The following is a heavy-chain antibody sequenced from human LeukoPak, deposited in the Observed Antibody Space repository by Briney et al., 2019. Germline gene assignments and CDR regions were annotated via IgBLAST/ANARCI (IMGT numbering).Heavy chain of an antibody. V-gene: IGHV3-74*01. Sequence: GGSLRLSCAASGFTFSSYWMHWVRQAPGKGLVWVSRINSDGSSTSYADSVKGRFTISRDNAKNTLYLQMNSLRAEDTAVYYCARDSGYSGYDGRFDPWGQGTLVTVSS. CDR1: GFTFSSYW. D-gene: IGHD5-12*01. CDR3: ARDSGYSGYDGRFDP. J-gene: IGHJ5*02. CDR2: INSDGSST.